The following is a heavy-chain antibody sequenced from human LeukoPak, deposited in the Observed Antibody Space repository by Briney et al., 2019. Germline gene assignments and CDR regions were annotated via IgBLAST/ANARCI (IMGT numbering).Heavy chain of an antibody. CDR3: ARAQIKRGWFDP. Sequence: PSETLSLTCTVSGYSISSGYYWGWIRQPPGKGLEWIGSIYHSGRTFYNPSLKSRVTISVDTSKNQFSLQLNSVTPEDTAVYYCARAQIKRGWFDPWGQGTLVTVSS. CDR2: IYHSGRT. D-gene: IGHD3-16*01. V-gene: IGHV4-38-2*02. J-gene: IGHJ5*02. CDR1: GYSISSGYY.